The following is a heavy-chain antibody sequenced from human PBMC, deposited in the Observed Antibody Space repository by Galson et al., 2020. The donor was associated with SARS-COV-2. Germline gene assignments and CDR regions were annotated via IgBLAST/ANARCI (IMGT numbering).Heavy chain of an antibody. V-gene: IGHV4-30-2*01. CDR1: GGSISSGGYS. D-gene: IGHD2-21*02. CDR2: IHHSGST. Sequence: SETLSLTCAVSGGSISSGGYSWSWIRHPPGKALEWIGYIHHSGSTYYNPSLKSRITISIDRSKNQFSLNLSSVTAADTAVFYCARTVTDVTEYYFDSWGQGILVTVSS. J-gene: IGHJ4*02. CDR3: ARTVTDVTEYYFDS.